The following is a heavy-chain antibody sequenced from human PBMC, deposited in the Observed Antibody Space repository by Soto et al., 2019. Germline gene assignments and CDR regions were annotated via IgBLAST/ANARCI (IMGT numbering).Heavy chain of an antibody. Sequence: EVQLVESGGGLVKPGGSLRLSCAASGFTFSSYSMNWVRQAPGKGLEWVSSISSSSSYIYYADSVKGRFTISRDNAKNSLYLQMNSLRAEDTAVYYCARELRYGDYGGWFDPWGQGTLVTVSS. V-gene: IGHV3-21*01. CDR2: ISSSSSYI. J-gene: IGHJ5*02. CDR3: ARELRYGDYGGWFDP. CDR1: GFTFSSYS. D-gene: IGHD4-17*01.